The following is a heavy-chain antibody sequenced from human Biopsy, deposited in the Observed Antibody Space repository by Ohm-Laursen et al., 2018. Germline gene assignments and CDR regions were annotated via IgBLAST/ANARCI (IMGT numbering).Heavy chain of an antibody. J-gene: IGHJ4*01. V-gene: IGHV2-70*04. CDR2: IDWDDDK. Sequence: TQTLTLTYSFSGFSLSSTGMRISWVRQPPGKALECLGRIDWDDDKFYSPSLETRLSLSKDTTTNQVVLTLTDVDPEDTATYYCARTRAHNFGALEFWGQGTLVTVSS. CDR1: GFSLSSTGMR. CDR3: ARTRAHNFGALEF. D-gene: IGHD1-1*01.